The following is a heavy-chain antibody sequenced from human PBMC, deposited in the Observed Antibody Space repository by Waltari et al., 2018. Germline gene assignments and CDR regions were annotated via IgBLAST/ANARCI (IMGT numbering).Heavy chain of an antibody. D-gene: IGHD3-3*01. CDR2: MNPNSGNT. CDR3: ARAANPLTTIFGVVIIRNWFDP. V-gene: IGHV1-8*01. CDR1: GYTFTSYD. Sequence: QVQLVQSGAEVKKPGASVKVSCKASGYTFTSYDINWVRQATGPGLEWMGWMNPNSGNTGYAQKFQGRVTMTRNTSISTAYMELSSLRSEDTAVYYCARAANPLTTIFGVVIIRNWFDPWGQGTLVTVSS. J-gene: IGHJ5*02.